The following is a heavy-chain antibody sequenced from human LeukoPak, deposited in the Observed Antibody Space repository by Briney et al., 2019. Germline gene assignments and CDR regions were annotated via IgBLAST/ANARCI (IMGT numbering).Heavy chain of an antibody. Sequence: ASVKVSCKASGGTFSSYAISWVRQAPGQGLEWMGGIIPIFGTANYAQKFQGRATITADESTSTAYMELSSLRSEDTAVYYCARGAATYYYYGMDVWGQGTTVTVSS. CDR2: IIPIFGTA. CDR1: GGTFSSYA. J-gene: IGHJ6*02. CDR3: ARGAATYYYYGMDV. D-gene: IGHD1-26*01. V-gene: IGHV1-69*01.